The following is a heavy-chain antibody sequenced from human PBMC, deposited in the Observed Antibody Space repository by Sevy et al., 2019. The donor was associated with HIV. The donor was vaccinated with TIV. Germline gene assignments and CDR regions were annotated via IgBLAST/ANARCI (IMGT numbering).Heavy chain of an antibody. V-gene: IGHV3-48*02. CDR1: GFTFSSYS. CDR2: ISSSTSII. CDR3: ARDLGPYSSGWTDY. J-gene: IGHJ4*02. D-gene: IGHD6-19*01. Sequence: GGSLRLSCAASGFTFSSYSMNWVRQAPGKGLEWVSYISSSTSIINYADSVKGRFTISRDNAKNSLYLQMNSLRDEDTAVYYCARDLGPYSSGWTDYWGQGTLVTVSS.